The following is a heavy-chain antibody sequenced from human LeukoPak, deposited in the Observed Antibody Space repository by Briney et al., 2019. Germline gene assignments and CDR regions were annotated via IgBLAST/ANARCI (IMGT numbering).Heavy chain of an antibody. CDR2: FDPENGEA. CDR1: GFSLSGLS. CDR3: AAGGVYDLLDN. Sequence: ASVKVSCKVSGFSLSGLSMHWVRQAPGKGLEWMGGFDPENGEAVCAQKFQGRVTMTEDTSTDTSYMELNSLKSEDTAVYYCAAGGVYDLLDNWGQGTLVTVSS. V-gene: IGHV1-24*01. J-gene: IGHJ4*02. D-gene: IGHD2-8*01.